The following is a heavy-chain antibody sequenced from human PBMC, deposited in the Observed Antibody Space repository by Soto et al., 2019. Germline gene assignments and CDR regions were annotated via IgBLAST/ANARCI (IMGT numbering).Heavy chain of an antibody. D-gene: IGHD3-22*01. J-gene: IGHJ3*02. CDR1: GYTFTGYY. Sequence: GASVKVSCKASGYTFTGYYMHWVRQAPGQGLEWMGWINPNSGGTNYAQKFQGRVTMTRDTSISTAYMELSRLRSDDTAVYYCARGALPPSYYYDSSGYYYGGAFDIWGQGTMVTVSS. V-gene: IGHV1-2*02. CDR3: ARGALPPSYYYDSSGYYYGGAFDI. CDR2: INPNSGGT.